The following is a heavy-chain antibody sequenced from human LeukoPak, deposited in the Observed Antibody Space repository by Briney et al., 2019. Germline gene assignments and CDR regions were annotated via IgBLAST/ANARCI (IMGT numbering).Heavy chain of an antibody. D-gene: IGHD3-22*01. CDR3: AKVPPAPYSGYYYWLFAY. J-gene: IGHJ4*02. Sequence: SETLSLTCTVSGGSISSYSWSWIRQPPGKGLEWIGYIHYNGSPNYNPSLKSRVTISVDTSKNQFSLKLSSVTAADTAVYYCAKVPPAPYSGYYYWLFAYWGQGTLVTV. CDR2: IHYNGSP. V-gene: IGHV4-59*01. CDR1: GGSISSYS.